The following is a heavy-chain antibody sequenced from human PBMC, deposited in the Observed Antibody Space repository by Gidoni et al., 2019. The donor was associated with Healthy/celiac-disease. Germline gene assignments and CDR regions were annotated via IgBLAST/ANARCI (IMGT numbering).Heavy chain of an antibody. J-gene: IGHJ4*02. V-gene: IGHV3-23*01. D-gene: IGHD3-22*01. CDR2: ISGSGGSK. CDR3: AKGVTMIVVVITTFDY. CDR1: GFTFSSYA. Sequence: EVQLLDSGGGLVPPGWSLSLSCAASGFTFSSYAMSWVRQSPGKGLEWVSAISGSGGSKYYADSVKGRFTISRDNSKNTLYLQMNSLRAEDTAVYYCAKGVTMIVVVITTFDYWGQGTLVTVSS.